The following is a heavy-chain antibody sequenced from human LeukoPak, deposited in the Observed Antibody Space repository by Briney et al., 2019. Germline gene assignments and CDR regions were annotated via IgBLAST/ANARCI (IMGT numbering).Heavy chain of an antibody. CDR2: IYNSGST. CDR3: ARAGVRGVNPYYYMDV. Sequence: PSETLSPTCTVSGGSIRSYYWSWIRQPPGKGLEWIGYIYNSGSTNYNPSLKSRVTISVDTSKNQFSLKLSSVTAADTAVYYCARAGVRGVNPYYYMDVWGKGTTVTISS. CDR1: GGSIRSYY. D-gene: IGHD3-10*01. V-gene: IGHV4-59*01. J-gene: IGHJ6*03.